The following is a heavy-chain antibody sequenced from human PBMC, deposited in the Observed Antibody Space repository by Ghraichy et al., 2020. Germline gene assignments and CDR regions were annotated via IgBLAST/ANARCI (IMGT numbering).Heavy chain of an antibody. Sequence: GGSLRLSCAASGFTFSNYWMHWVRQAPGKGLVWVSRIISDGSDTNYADSVKGRFTISRDNAKNTLYLQMNSLRAEDTAVYHCLACAVAGPAIDYWGQGTLVTVSS. CDR1: GFTFSNYW. J-gene: IGHJ4*02. CDR3: LACAVAGPAIDY. CDR2: IISDGSDT. V-gene: IGHV3-74*01. D-gene: IGHD6-19*01.